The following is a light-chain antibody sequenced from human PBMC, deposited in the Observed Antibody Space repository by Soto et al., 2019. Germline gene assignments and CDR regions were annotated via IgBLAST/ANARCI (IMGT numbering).Light chain of an antibody. J-gene: IGLJ1*01. CDR3: FSYTSSTAYV. Sequence: QSVLTQPASVSGSPGQSITISCTGTTSDVGGHNSVSWFQQHPGKAPKLIIYQVSSRPSDISNRFSGSKSGNTASLTISGLQAEDEADYYCFSYTSSTAYVFGTGTKVTVL. V-gene: IGLV2-14*01. CDR1: TSDVGGHNS. CDR2: QVS.